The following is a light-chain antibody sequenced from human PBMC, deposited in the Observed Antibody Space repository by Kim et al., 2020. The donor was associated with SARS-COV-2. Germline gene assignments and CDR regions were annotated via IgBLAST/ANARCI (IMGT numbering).Light chain of an antibody. CDR2: QDT. Sequence: SVSPGQTATITCSGDKLEDRYVCWFQQKPGQSPLLVISQDTKRPSGIPERFSGSNSGNTATLTISGTQATDEADYFCQAWDSNTAVFGGGTKVTVL. CDR1: KLEDRY. CDR3: QAWDSNTAV. J-gene: IGLJ2*01. V-gene: IGLV3-1*01.